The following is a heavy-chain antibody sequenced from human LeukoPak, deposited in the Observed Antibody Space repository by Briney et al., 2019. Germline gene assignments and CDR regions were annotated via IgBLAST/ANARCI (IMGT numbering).Heavy chain of an antibody. CDR3: VRGSYASVWR. Sequence: SQTLSLTCAISGDRVSSSSTAWSWIRQSPSKGLEWLGRTYFRSECFYDYASSVRSRISIKPDTSKNQFSLQLNSVTPDDTAVYYCVRGSYASVWRWGQGTLVTVSS. J-gene: IGHJ4*02. V-gene: IGHV6-1*01. D-gene: IGHD6-19*01. CDR2: TYFRSECFY. CDR1: GDRVSSSSTA.